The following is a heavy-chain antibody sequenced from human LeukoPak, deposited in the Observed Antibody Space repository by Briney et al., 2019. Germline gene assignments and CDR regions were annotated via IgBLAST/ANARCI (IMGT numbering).Heavy chain of an antibody. CDR3: ARDHCSPGTCLGGH. V-gene: IGHV1-69*04. J-gene: IGHJ4*02. CDR1: GDTFIPYT. Sequence: ASVKVSCKASGDTFIPYTISWGRKAPGQGLEWLGRIIPSLDVANYAHKFQGRVTLSVDRDTATTYMEVTSLRSEDTAIYYCARDHCSPGTCLGGHWGQGTLVTVSS. D-gene: IGHD2-15*01. CDR2: IIPSLDVA.